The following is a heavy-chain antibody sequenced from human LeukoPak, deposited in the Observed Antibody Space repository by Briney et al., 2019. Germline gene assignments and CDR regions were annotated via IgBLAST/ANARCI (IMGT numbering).Heavy chain of an antibody. V-gene: IGHV3-23*01. J-gene: IGHJ5*02. Sequence: GGSLRLSCAASGFTFSSYGMSWVRQAPGKGLEWVSAISGSGGSTYYADSVKGRFTISRDNSKNTVYLQMNSLRAEDTAVYYCARDREGYCSGGSCRWFDPWGQGTLVTVSS. CDR3: ARDREGYCSGGSCRWFDP. CDR1: GFTFSSYG. D-gene: IGHD2-15*01. CDR2: ISGSGGST.